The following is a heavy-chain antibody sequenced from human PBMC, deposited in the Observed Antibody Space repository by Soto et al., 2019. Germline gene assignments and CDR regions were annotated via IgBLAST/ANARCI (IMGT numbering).Heavy chain of an antibody. J-gene: IGHJ6*02. V-gene: IGHV1-69*01. CDR1: GGTFSSYA. CDR2: IIPIFGTA. Sequence: VQLVQSGAEVKKPGSSVKVSCKASGGTFSSYAISWVRQAPGQGLEWMGGIIPIFGTANYAQKFQGRVTITADESTSTAYMELSSLRSEDTAVYYCARAYSSSTLYYYYYGMDVWGQGTTVTVSS. CDR3: ARAYSSSTLYYYYYGMDV. D-gene: IGHD6-6*01.